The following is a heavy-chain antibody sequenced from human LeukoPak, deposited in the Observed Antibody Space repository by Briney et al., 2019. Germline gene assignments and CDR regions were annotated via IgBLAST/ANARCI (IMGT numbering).Heavy chain of an antibody. CDR3: ARDGSYCRSSSCYSGWFDP. J-gene: IGHJ5*02. V-gene: IGHV1-18*01. Sequence: ASVKVSWKASAYTFATYGISWVRQAPGQGLEWMGWISAYNGKTIYAQKFQGRVTMTTDTSTSTAYMELRSLRSDDTAVYYCARDGSYCRSSSCYSGWFDPWGQGTLVTVSS. D-gene: IGHD2-2*01. CDR2: ISAYNGKT. CDR1: AYTFATYG.